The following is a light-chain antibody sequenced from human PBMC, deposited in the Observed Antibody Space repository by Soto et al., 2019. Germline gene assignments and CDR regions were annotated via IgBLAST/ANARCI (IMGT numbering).Light chain of an antibody. Sequence: DIVMTQSPLSLPVTPGEPASISCRSSQSLLHSDRNNYLDWYLQKPGQSPQLLIYLGSNRASGVPDRFSGSGSGTDFTLKISRVEAEDVGIYYCMQALETQYTFGQGTKLEIK. CDR1: QSLLHSDRNNY. CDR2: LGS. CDR3: MQALETQYT. J-gene: IGKJ2*01. V-gene: IGKV2-28*01.